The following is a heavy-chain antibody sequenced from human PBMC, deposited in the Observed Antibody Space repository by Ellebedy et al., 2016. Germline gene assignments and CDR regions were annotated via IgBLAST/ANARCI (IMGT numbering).Heavy chain of an antibody. Sequence: GESLKISXAASGFSLSSYSLHWVRQAPGKGLEWVSSISTSSIYIYYAESVKGRFTVSRDNARKSLFLEMNSLRAEDTAVYYCARGAYNSGSYDSYFDYWGQGALVTVSS. CDR1: GFSLSSYS. J-gene: IGHJ4*02. V-gene: IGHV3-21*04. CDR3: ARGAYNSGSYDSYFDY. D-gene: IGHD3-10*01. CDR2: ISTSSIYI.